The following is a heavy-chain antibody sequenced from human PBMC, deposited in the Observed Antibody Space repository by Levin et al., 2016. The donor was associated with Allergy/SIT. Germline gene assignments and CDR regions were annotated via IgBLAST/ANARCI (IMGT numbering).Heavy chain of an antibody. V-gene: IGHV4-59*01. D-gene: IGHD3-10*01. CDR2: IYYSGST. CDR3: ARGSVDYYGSGSYYFTPTYNGMDV. J-gene: IGHJ6*02. Sequence: WIRQPPGKGLEWIGYIYYSGSTNYNPSLKSRVTISVDTSKNQFSLKLSSVTAADTAVYYCARGSVDYYGSGSYYFTPTYNGMDVWGQGTTVTVSS.